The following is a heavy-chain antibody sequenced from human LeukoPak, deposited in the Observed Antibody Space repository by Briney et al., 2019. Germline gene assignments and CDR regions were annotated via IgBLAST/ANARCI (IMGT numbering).Heavy chain of an antibody. CDR3: ARDYYGGNPGYYFDH. J-gene: IGHJ4*02. Sequence: SETLTLTCTVSGGSISSGGYHWSWNRQHPGKGREWIGKIYFSGSNYSNLSLKSRDSISVDTSKNQFSLQLCSATAADTAVYYCARDYYGGNPGYYFDHWGQGTLVTVSS. D-gene: IGHD4-23*01. CDR2: IYFSGSN. CDR1: GGSISSGGYH. V-gene: IGHV4-31*03.